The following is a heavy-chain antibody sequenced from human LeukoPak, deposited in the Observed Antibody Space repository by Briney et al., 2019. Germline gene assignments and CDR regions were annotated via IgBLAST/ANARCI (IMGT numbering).Heavy chain of an antibody. J-gene: IGHJ4*02. D-gene: IGHD4/OR15-4a*01. CDR1: GFTFSNYA. CDR3: ARRAGAYSHPYDY. CDR2: IYSDNT. Sequence: GGSLRLACAASGFTFSNYAIHWVRQAPGKGLEWVSFIYSDNTHYSDSVKGRFTISRDNSKNTLYLQMNSLRAEDTAVYYCARRAGAYSHPYDYWGQGTLVTVSS. V-gene: IGHV3-53*01.